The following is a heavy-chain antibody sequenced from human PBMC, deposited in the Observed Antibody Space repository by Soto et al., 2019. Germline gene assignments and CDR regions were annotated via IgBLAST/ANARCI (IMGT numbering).Heavy chain of an antibody. CDR2: IYHSGST. Sequence: SETLSLTCAVSGGSISSGGYSWSWIRQPPGKGLEWIGYIYHSGSTYYNPSLKSRVTISVDKSKNQFSLKLSSVTAADTAAYYCARGHKYYFDYWGQGTLVTVSS. J-gene: IGHJ4*02. V-gene: IGHV4-30-2*01. CDR3: ARGHKYYFDY. CDR1: GGSISSGGYS.